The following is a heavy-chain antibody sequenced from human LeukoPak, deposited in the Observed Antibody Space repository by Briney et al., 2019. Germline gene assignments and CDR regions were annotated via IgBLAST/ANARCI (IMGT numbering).Heavy chain of an antibody. D-gene: IGHD5-18*01. CDR3: ARGAQRGYSYGRIDYYYYGMDV. CDR2: IYTSGST. Sequence: SETLSLTCTVSGGSISSYYWSWIRQPAGKGLEWIGRIYTSGSTNYNPSLKSRVTMSVDTSKNQFSLKLSSVTAADTAVYYCARGAQRGYSYGRIDYYYYGMDVWGQGTTVTVSS. J-gene: IGHJ6*02. V-gene: IGHV4-4*07. CDR1: GGSISSYY.